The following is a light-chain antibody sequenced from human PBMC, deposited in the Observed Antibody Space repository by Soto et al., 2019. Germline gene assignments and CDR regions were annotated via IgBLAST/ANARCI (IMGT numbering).Light chain of an antibody. J-gene: IGKJ1*01. CDR1: QSVSRSY. CDR3: QQYGSSPRT. V-gene: IGKV3-20*01. Sequence: EIVLTQSPGTLSLSPGERATLSCRASQSVSRSYLAWYQQKAGQAPRLLIYGASSRATGIPDRFSGSGSGTDFTLTISRLEPEDFAVYYCQQYGSSPRTFGQGTKVDIK. CDR2: GAS.